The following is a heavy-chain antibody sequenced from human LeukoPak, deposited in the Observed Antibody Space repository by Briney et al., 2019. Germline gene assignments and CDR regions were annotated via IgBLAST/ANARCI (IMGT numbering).Heavy chain of an antibody. V-gene: IGHV1-2*06. CDR3: ARESGGGYSYGRGDY. Sequence: ASVKVPCKASGYTFTGYYMHWVRQAPGQGLEWMGRINPNSGGTNYAQKFQGRVTMTRDTSISTAYMELSRLRSDDTAVYYCARESGGGYSYGRGDYWGQGTLVTVSS. CDR1: GYTFTGYY. D-gene: IGHD5-18*01. CDR2: INPNSGGT. J-gene: IGHJ4*02.